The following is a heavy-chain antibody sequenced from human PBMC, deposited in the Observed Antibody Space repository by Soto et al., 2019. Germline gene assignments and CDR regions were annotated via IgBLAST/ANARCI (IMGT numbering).Heavy chain of an antibody. CDR2: IWSDGSSK. CDR3: ARPGLPAFDNYYLDS. D-gene: IGHD1-1*01. CDR1: GFNFGTFG. Sequence: QVQLVESGGGVVQPGRSLRLSCAASGFNFGTFGMHWVRQAPGKGLEWVAFIWSDGSSKYYADSVKGRFTISRDNSDNTGYLEMKSLRVGETAGYYCARPGLPAFDNYYLDSWGQGTLVTVSS. J-gene: IGHJ4*02. V-gene: IGHV3-33*01.